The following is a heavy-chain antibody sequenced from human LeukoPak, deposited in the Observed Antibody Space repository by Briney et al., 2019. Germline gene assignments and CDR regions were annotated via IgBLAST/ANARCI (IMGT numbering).Heavy chain of an antibody. Sequence: PGGSLRLSCAASGFTFSSYGMHWVRQAPGKGLEWVAVIWYDGSNKYYADSVKGRFTISRDNSKNTLYLQMNSLRAEDTAVYYCARDLWQQLVLSDAFDIWGQGTMVTVSS. CDR1: GFTFSSYG. D-gene: IGHD6-13*01. CDR3: ARDLWQQLVLSDAFDI. V-gene: IGHV3-33*01. J-gene: IGHJ3*02. CDR2: IWYDGSNK.